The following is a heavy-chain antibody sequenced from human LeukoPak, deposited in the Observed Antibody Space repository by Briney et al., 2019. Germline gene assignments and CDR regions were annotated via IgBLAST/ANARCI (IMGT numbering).Heavy chain of an antibody. V-gene: IGHV3-30*18. J-gene: IGHJ4*02. CDR3: AKDGIGAPDY. CDR2: ISYDGSNK. CDR1: GFTFSSYG. D-gene: IGHD3-10*01. Sequence: GGSLRLSCAASGFTFSSYGMHWVSQARGKGLEWVAVISYDGSNKYYADSVKGRFTISRDNSKNTLYLQMNSLRAEDTAVYYCAKDGIGAPDYWGQGTLVTVSS.